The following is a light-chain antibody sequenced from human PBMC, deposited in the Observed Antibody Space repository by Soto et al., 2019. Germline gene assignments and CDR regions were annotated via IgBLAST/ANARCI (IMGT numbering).Light chain of an antibody. Sequence: EIVLTQSPATLSLSPGERATLSCRASQTVSSNLAWYQQKPGQAPRLLIYGASTRATGIPARFSGSGSGTEFTLTISSLQSEDFAVYYCHKYNNWPITFGQGTRLEIK. CDR2: GAS. J-gene: IGKJ5*01. CDR1: QTVSSN. CDR3: HKYNNWPIT. V-gene: IGKV3-15*01.